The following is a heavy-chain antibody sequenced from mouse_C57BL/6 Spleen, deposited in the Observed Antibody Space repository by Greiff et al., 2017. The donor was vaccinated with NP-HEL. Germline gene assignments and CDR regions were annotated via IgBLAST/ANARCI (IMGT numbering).Heavy chain of an antibody. J-gene: IGHJ2*01. CDR1: GYTFTSYW. CDR2: IDPSDSYT. CDR3: ARWLLREYFDY. Sequence: QVQLQQPGAELVKPGASVKLSCKASGYTFTSYWMQWVKQRPGQGLEWIGEIDPSDSYTNYNQKFKGKATLTVDTSSSTAYMQLSSLTSEDSAVYYCARWLLREYFDYWGQGTTLTVSS. D-gene: IGHD2-3*01. V-gene: IGHV1-50*01.